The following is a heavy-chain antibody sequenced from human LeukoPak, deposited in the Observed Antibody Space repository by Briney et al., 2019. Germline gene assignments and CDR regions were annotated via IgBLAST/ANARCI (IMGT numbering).Heavy chain of an antibody. D-gene: IGHD4/OR15-4a*01. CDR3: ARLTDLGLPDAFDI. V-gene: IGHV4-59*08. CDR2: IYYSGST. Sequence: SETLSLTCIVSGGSISGYFWSWIRQPPGKGLEWIGFIYYSGSTNYNPSLKSRVIISVDTSKNQFSLNLSSVTAADTAVYYCARLTDLGLPDAFDIWGRGTLVTVSS. J-gene: IGHJ3*02. CDR1: GGSISGYF.